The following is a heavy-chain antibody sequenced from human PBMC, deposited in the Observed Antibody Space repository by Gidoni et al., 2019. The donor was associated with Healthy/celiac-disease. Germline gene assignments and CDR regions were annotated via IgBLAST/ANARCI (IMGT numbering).Heavy chain of an antibody. V-gene: IGHV3-15*07. CDR3: TNDYDILTGHDY. J-gene: IGHJ4*02. CDR2: IKSKTDGGTT. CDR1: GFTFSNAW. D-gene: IGHD3-9*01. Sequence: EVQLVESGGGLVKPGGSLRLSCAASGFTFSNAWMNWVRQAPGKGLEWVGRIKSKTDGGTTDYAAPVKGRFTISRDDSKNTLYLQMNSLKTEDTAVYYCTNDYDILTGHDYWGQGTLVTVSS.